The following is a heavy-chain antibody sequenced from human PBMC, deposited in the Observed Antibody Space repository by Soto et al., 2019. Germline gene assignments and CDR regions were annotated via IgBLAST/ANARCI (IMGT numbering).Heavy chain of an antibody. J-gene: IGHJ4*02. D-gene: IGHD6-19*01. CDR2: IYPGDSDT. V-gene: IGHV5-51*01. CDR1: GDSFTSYW. Sequence: XESLKLSWKCSGDSFTSYWIALVRQMPGKGLECMGIIYPGDSDTRYSPSFQGQVTISADKSSAYLQWNSLEASDTAMYYCARWYSSGLYYLDYWGQGTLVTVSS. CDR3: ARWYSSGLYYLDY.